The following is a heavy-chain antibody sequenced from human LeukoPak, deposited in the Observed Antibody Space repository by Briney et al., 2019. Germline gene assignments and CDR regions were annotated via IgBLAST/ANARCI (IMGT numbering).Heavy chain of an antibody. Sequence: GGSLRLSCAASGFTFSSYAMHWVRQAPGKGLEWVAVISYDGSNKYYADSVKGRFTISRDNSKNTLYLQMNSLRAEDTAVYYCARDGDRSFDYWGQGTLVIVSS. V-gene: IGHV3-30-3*01. CDR1: GFTFSSYA. D-gene: IGHD7-27*01. CDR2: ISYDGSNK. J-gene: IGHJ4*02. CDR3: ARDGDRSFDY.